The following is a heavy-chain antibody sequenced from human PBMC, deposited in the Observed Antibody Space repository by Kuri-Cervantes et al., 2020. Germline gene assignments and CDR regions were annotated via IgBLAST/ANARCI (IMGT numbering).Heavy chain of an antibody. V-gene: IGHV1-2*02. CDR1: GYTFTGYY. J-gene: IGHJ6*02. D-gene: IGHD1-26*01. CDR2: INPNSGGT. Sequence: ASVKVSCKASGYTFTGYYMHWVRQAPGQGLEWMGWINPNSGGTNYSQKFQGRVTMTRDTYISTAYMELSRLRSDDTAVYYCAREYSGSYSRYYGMDVWGQRTTVTVSS. CDR3: AREYSGSYSRYYGMDV.